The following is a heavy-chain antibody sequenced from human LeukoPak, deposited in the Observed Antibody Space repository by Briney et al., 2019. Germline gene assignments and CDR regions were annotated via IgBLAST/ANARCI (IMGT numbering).Heavy chain of an antibody. Sequence: GGSLRLSCAASGFSFSKFAMTWVRQAPGKGLEWVASITGGHCPTYYTNSVNGRLINSRDNSKNKLCLQRNRLRAYHTAVYHSEKDPSGDYVGAFEPWAQEPLVTVPS. J-gene: IGHJ5*02. V-gene: IGHV3-23*01. CDR1: GFSFSKFA. CDR2: ITGGHCPT. CDR3: EKDPSGDYVGAFEP. D-gene: IGHD4-17*01.